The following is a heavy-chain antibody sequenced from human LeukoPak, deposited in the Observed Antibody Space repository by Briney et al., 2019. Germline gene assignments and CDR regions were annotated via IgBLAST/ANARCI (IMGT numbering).Heavy chain of an antibody. V-gene: IGHV3-23*01. CDR1: GFTFSSYG. D-gene: IGHD6-19*01. CDR3: AKESTMGVAASLDY. Sequence: GGSLRLSCAASGFTFSSYGMSWVRQAPGKGLEWVSAISGSGGSTYYADSVKGRFTISRDNSKNTLYLQMNSLRAEDTAVYYCAKESTMGVAASLDYWGQGTLVTVSS. J-gene: IGHJ4*02. CDR2: ISGSGGST.